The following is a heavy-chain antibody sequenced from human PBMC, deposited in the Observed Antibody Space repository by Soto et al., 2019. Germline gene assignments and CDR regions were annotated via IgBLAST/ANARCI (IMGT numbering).Heavy chain of an antibody. J-gene: IGHJ1*01. CDR1: GFTFSSYA. V-gene: IGHV3-23*01. CDR2: ISGSGGST. Sequence: GGSPRLACAAYGFTFSSYAMSWVRQAPGKGLEWVSAISGSGGSTYYADSVKGPFTISRDNSKNTLYLQMNSLRAEDTAVYYCAKGVHYYNSSFYNYLLAEYFQHWGPGIFVTV. CDR3: AKGVHYYNSSFYNYLLAEYFQH. D-gene: IGHD3-22*01.